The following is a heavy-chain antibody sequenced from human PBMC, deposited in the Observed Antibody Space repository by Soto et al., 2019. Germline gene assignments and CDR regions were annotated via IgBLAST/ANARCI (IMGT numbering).Heavy chain of an antibody. J-gene: IGHJ6*02. CDR2: ISYDGSNK. Sequence: HHGGSLRLSCAASGFTFSSYAMHWVRQAPGKGLEWVAVISYDGSNKNYADSVKGRFTISRDNSKNTLYLQMNSLRAEDTAVYYCARDTARAMVRIYYGMDVWGQGTTVTVSS. V-gene: IGHV3-30-3*01. D-gene: IGHD3-10*01. CDR3: ARDTARAMVRIYYGMDV. CDR1: GFTFSSYA.